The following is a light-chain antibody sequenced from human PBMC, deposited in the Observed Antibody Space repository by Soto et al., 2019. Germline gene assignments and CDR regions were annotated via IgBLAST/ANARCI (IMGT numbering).Light chain of an antibody. J-gene: IGKJ5*01. Sequence: PSSLSASVGDRVTITCRASQSISSYLNWYQQKPGKAPKLLIYDASSLESGVPSRFSGSGSGTEFTLTISSLQPDDFATYYCQQYNSYPITFGQGTRLEIK. CDR3: QQYNSYPIT. CDR2: DAS. V-gene: IGKV1-13*02. CDR1: QSISSY.